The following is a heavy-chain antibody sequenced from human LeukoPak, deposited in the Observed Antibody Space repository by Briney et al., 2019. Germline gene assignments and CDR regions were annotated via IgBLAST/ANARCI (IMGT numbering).Heavy chain of an antibody. Sequence: SVKVSCKASGGTFSSYAISWVRQAPGQGLEWMGGIIPIFGTANYAQKFQGRVTITADESTSTAYMELSSLRSEDTAMYYCANTYYDFWSGLNWFDPWGQGTLVTVSS. J-gene: IGHJ5*02. CDR3: ANTYYDFWSGLNWFDP. D-gene: IGHD3-3*01. CDR2: IIPIFGTA. V-gene: IGHV1-69*13. CDR1: GGTFSSYA.